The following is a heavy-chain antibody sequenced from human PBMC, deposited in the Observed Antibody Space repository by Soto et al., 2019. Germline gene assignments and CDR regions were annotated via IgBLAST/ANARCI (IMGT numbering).Heavy chain of an antibody. Sequence: GASGKVSCKASGYTFTSYEINWVRQATGQGLEWMGWMNPNSGNTGYAQRFQGRVTMTRNTSISTAYMELSSLRSEDTAVYYCARGRYYYYMDVWGKGTTVTVSS. CDR3: ARGRYYYYMDV. J-gene: IGHJ6*03. CDR2: MNPNSGNT. V-gene: IGHV1-8*01. CDR1: GYTFTSYE.